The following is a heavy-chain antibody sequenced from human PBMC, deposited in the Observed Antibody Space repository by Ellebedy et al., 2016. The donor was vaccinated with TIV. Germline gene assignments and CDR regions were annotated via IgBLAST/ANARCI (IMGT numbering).Heavy chain of an antibody. CDR3: ARGREAVAGIHAMDV. CDR1: GYTFTSYD. D-gene: IGHD6-19*01. J-gene: IGHJ6*02. V-gene: IGHV1-8*01. CDR2: MNPNSGNT. Sequence: AASVTVSCKASGYTFTSYDIHWVRQATGPGLEWLGWMNPNSGNTGYAQKFQGRVTMTRNTSISTVYMELSSLRSEDTAVYYCARGREAVAGIHAMDVWGQGTTVTVSS.